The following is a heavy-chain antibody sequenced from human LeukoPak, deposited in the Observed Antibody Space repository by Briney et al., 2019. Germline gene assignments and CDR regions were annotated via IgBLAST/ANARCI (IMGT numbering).Heavy chain of an antibody. D-gene: IGHD3-10*01. V-gene: IGHV1-2*02. CDR2: LNPNSGGT. J-gene: IGHJ4*02. Sequence: ASLKVSCKASGYTFNSYGISWVRQAPGQGLEWMGWLNPNSGGTNYAQKFQGRVTMTRDTSISTAYMELSRLRSDDTAVYYCAIDGEMGLLYFDYWGQGTLVTVSS. CDR3: AIDGEMGLLYFDY. CDR1: GYTFNSYG.